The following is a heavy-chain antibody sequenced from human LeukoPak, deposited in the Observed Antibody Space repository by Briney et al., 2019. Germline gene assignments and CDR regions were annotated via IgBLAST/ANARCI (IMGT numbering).Heavy chain of an antibody. J-gene: IGHJ6*03. CDR3: ATDGDYYYYMDV. V-gene: IGHV3-74*01. CDR1: GFTFSSYW. D-gene: IGHD3-10*01. Sequence: PGGSLRLSWAASGFTFSSYWMHWVRQAPGKGLVWVSRINSDGSSTSYADSVKGRFTISRDNAKNTLYLQMNSLRAEDTAVYYCATDGDYYYYMDVWGKGTTVTVSS. CDR2: INSDGSST.